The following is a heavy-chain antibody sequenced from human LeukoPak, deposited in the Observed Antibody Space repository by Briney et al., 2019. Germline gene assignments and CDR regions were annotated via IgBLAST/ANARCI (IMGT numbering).Heavy chain of an antibody. V-gene: IGHV3-23*01. CDR1: GFTFSGYA. D-gene: IGHD2-15*01. Sequence: GGSLRLSCAASGFTFSGYAMSWVRQAPGKGLEWVSAISDSGGSTYYADSVKGRFTISRDNSKNTLYLQMNSLRADDTAVYYCAKVLEYCSGASCPYYFDYWGQGTLVTVSS. CDR3: AKVLEYCSGASCPYYFDY. CDR2: ISDSGGST. J-gene: IGHJ4*02.